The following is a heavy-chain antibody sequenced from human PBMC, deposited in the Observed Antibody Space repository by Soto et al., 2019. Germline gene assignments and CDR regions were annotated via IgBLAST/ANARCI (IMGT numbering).Heavy chain of an antibody. CDR1: GFTFSSYS. D-gene: IGHD3-10*01. V-gene: IGHV3-48*01. CDR3: AREIWFGEPYYFDY. CDR2: IRSSSSTI. J-gene: IGHJ4*02. Sequence: EVQLVESGGGLVQPGGSLSLSCAASGFTFSSYSMNWVRQAPGKGLEWVSYIRSSSSTIYYADSVKGRFTISRDNAKNPLYLQMNSLRAEDTAVYYCAREIWFGEPYYFDYWGQGTLVTVSS.